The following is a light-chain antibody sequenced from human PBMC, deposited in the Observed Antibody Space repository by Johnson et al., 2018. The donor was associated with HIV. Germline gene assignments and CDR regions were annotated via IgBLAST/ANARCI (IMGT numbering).Light chain of an antibody. CDR2: DNN. Sequence: QSVLTQPPSVSAAPGLKVTISCSGSSSNIGNNYVSWYQQLPGTAPKLLIYDNNKRPSGIPDRFSGSKSATSATLAITGLQTGDEADYYWAAWDDSLNEYV. CDR1: SSNIGNNY. CDR3: AAWDDSLNEYV. V-gene: IGLV1-51*01. J-gene: IGLJ1*01.